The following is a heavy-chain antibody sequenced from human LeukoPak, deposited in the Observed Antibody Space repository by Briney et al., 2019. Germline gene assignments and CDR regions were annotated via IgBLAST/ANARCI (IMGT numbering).Heavy chain of an antibody. Sequence: GGSLRLSCAASGLIFSSYAMNWVRQAPGKGLEWVSAISGSGGNTHYADSVKGRFTISRDNSKNTLYLQMNSLRGEDTAVYYCAKEAYYYDSSSYYSFFDYWGQGTLVTVSS. CDR3: AKEAYYYDSSSYYSFFDY. D-gene: IGHD3-22*01. CDR1: GLIFSSYA. V-gene: IGHV3-23*01. CDR2: ISGSGGNT. J-gene: IGHJ4*02.